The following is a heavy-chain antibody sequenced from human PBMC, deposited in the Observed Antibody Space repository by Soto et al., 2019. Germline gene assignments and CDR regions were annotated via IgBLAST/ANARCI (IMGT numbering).Heavy chain of an antibody. CDR3: ARAYGYYFDY. CDR2: IYYSGST. Sequence: SETLSLTCAVSGGSISSYYWSWIRQPPGKGLEWIGYIYYSGSTNYNPSLKSRVTISVDTSKNQFSLKLSSVTAADTAVYYCARAYGYYFDYWGQGTLVTVSS. CDR1: GGSISSYY. V-gene: IGHV4-59*01. J-gene: IGHJ4*02. D-gene: IGHD3-10*01.